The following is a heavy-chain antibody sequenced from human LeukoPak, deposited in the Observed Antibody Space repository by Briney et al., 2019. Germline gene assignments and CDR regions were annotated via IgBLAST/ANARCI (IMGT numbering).Heavy chain of an antibody. J-gene: IGHJ4*02. CDR3: ARPSKLLWFGALPYYFDY. CDR2: ISAYNGNT. CDR1: GYTXXSYG. V-gene: IGHV1-18*01. Sequence: GYTXXSYGXXXVRQXXGXXLXXMGWISAYNGNTNYAQKLQGRVTMTTDTSASTAYMELSSLRSEDTAVYYCARPSKLLWFGALPYYFDYWGQGTLVTVSS. D-gene: IGHD3-10*01.